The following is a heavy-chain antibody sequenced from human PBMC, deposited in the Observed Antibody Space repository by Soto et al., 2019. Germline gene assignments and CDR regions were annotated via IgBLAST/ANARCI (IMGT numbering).Heavy chain of an antibody. D-gene: IGHD5-12*01. Sequence: QVQLQESGPGLVKPSGTLSLTCAVSGGSISSSNWWSWVRQPPGKGLEWIGEIYPSGSTHYNPSLKSRVAISVDKSMHQFSLKLSSGTAADTAVYYCARGERAYDAFDYWGQGTLVTVSS. V-gene: IGHV4-4*02. J-gene: IGHJ4*02. CDR3: ARGERAYDAFDY. CDR1: GGSISSSNW. CDR2: IYPSGST.